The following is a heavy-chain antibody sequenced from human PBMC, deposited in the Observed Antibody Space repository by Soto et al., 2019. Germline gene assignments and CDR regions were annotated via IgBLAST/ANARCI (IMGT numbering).Heavy chain of an antibody. V-gene: IGHV3-30*18. Sequence: QVQLVESGGGVVQPGTSLRLSCVVSGFTLSNTGVHSVRQAPGKGLEWVAMISHDGFSQHYVDSVRGRFTISRDNSKNTLYLQMDSLRPEDTSVYYCAKDWGSSGWFNWFDSWGQGTLVIVSS. CDR2: ISHDGFSQ. CDR3: AKDWGSSGWFNWFDS. J-gene: IGHJ5*01. D-gene: IGHD6-13*01. CDR1: GFTLSNTG.